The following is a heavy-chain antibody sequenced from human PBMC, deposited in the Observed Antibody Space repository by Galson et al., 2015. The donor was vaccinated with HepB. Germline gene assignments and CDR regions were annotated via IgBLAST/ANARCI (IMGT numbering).Heavy chain of an antibody. V-gene: IGHV3-30*18. CDR2: ISYDGSNK. CDR3: AKGQRVVTIFGVVTPSSDY. D-gene: IGHD3-3*01. J-gene: IGHJ4*02. Sequence: SLRLSCAASGFTFSSYGMHWVRQAPGKGLEWVAVISYDGSNKYYADSVKGRFTISRDNSKNTLYLQMNSLRAEDTAVYYCAKGQRVVTIFGVVTPSSDYWGQGTLVTVSS. CDR1: GFTFSSYG.